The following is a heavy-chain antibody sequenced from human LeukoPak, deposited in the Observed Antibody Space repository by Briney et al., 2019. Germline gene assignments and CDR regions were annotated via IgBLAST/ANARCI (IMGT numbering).Heavy chain of an antibody. J-gene: IGHJ5*02. Sequence: SETLSLTCTVSGGSISSYYWSWIRQPAGKGLEWIGRIYTSGSTNYNPSLKSRVTMSVDTSKNQFSLKLSSVTAADTAVYYCARDRGYCSGGSCYNWFHPWGQGTLVTVSS. V-gene: IGHV4-4*07. CDR2: IYTSGST. D-gene: IGHD2-15*01. CDR1: GGSISSYY. CDR3: ARDRGYCSGGSCYNWFHP.